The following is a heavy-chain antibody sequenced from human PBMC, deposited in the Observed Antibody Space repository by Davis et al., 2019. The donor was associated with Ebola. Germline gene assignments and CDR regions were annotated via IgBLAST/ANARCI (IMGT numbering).Heavy chain of an antibody. CDR1: GGSLSPYY. CDR2: VEYNGRT. CDR3: ARGVYGAYFDY. J-gene: IGHJ4*02. D-gene: IGHD4-17*01. V-gene: IGHV4-59*01. Sequence: PSETLSLTCTVSGGSLSPYYWSWIRQSPGKGLEWIGYVEYNGRTEYIPSLNSRITISVDTSKSQVSPKLRSVTAADSAVYSCARGVYGAYFDYWGQGTLVTVSS.